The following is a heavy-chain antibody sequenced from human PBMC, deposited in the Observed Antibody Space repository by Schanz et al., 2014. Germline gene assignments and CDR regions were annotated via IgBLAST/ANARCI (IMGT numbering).Heavy chain of an antibody. CDR1: GFTFSSYA. Sequence: QVQLVESGGGVVQPGRSLRLSCAAYGFTFSSYAMHWVRQASGKGLEYVSAITRSGGGTYYSDSVKGRFSISRDNSKNTLYLQMNSLRAEDTAVYYCARANYRRKINFDYWGRGTLVTVAS. V-gene: IGHV3-64*04. D-gene: IGHD3-10*01. CDR2: ITRSGGGT. CDR3: ARANYRRKINFDY. J-gene: IGHJ4*02.